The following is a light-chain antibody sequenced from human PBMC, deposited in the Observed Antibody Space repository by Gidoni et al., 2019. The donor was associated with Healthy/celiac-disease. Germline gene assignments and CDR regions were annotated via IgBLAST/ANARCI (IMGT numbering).Light chain of an antibody. CDR2: GAS. CDR1: QSVSSN. V-gene: IGKV3-15*01. CDR3: QQYNNWGT. Sequence: LSCRASQSVSSNLAWYQQKPGQAPRLLIYGASTRATGIPARFSGSGSGTEFTLTISSLQSEDFAVYYCQQYNNWGTFGGGTKVEIK. J-gene: IGKJ4*01.